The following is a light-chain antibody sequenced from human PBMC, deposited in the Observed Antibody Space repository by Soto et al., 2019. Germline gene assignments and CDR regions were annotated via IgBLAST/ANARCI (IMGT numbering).Light chain of an antibody. Sequence: QSAPTQPPSASGSPGQPVTFSCTGTSSGLGGYNYVSWYQQFPGKAPKLMIYEVFKRHSGVPDRFSGSKSGNTASLTVSGLPPEDEADYYCSAYAGSSTWVFGGGTKLTVL. J-gene: IGLJ2*01. V-gene: IGLV2-8*01. CDR2: EVF. CDR3: SAYAGSSTWV. CDR1: SSGLGGYNY.